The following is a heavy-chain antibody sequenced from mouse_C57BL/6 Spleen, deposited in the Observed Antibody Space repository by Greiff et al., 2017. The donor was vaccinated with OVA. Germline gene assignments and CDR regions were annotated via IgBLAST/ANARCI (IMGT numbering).Heavy chain of an antibody. V-gene: IGHV15-2*01. CDR3: ARFTTVVAHWYFDV. D-gene: IGHD1-1*01. CDR2: ILPSIGRT. J-gene: IGHJ1*03. CDR1: DSEVFPIAY. Sequence: VQLQQSGSELRSPGSSVKLSCKDFDSEVFPIAYMSWVRQKPGHGFEWIGGILPSIGRTIYGEKFEDKATLDADTLSNTAYLELNSLTSEDSAIYYCARFTTVVAHWYFDVWGTGTTVTVSS.